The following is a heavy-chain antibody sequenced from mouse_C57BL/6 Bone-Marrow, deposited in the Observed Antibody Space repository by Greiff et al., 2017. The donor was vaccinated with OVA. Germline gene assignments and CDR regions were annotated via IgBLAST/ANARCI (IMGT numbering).Heavy chain of an antibody. V-gene: IGHV1-26*01. Sequence: EVQLQQSGPELVKPGASVKISCKASGYTFTDYYMNWVKQSHGKSLEWIGDINPNNGGTSYNQKFKGKATLTGDKSSSTAYMELRSLTSEDSAVYDCAISPDGSWFAYWGQGTLVTVSA. CDR2: INPNNGGT. J-gene: IGHJ3*01. D-gene: IGHD1-1*01. CDR1: GYTFTDYY. CDR3: AISPDGSWFAY.